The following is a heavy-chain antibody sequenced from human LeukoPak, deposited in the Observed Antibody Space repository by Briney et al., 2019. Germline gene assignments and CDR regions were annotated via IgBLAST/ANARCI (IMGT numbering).Heavy chain of an antibody. CDR1: GFTFSDYY. CDR2: ISDSSNTI. D-gene: IGHD6-13*01. CDR3: VRFVSAATAGRSTGFDS. Sequence: GGSLRLSCAASGFTFSDYYMSWIRQAPGKGLEWVSYISDSSNTIYYADSVKGRFAISRANAKNSLYLQMNSLRAEDTAVYYCVRFVSAATAGRSTGFDSGGQGTLGTVSS. V-gene: IGHV3-11*01. J-gene: IGHJ5*01.